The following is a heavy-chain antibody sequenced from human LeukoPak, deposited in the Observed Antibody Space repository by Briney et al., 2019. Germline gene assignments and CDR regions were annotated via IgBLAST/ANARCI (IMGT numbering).Heavy chain of an antibody. CDR1: GFTFSTYT. D-gene: IGHD5-18*01. CDR2: ISSGGRNI. Sequence: GGSLRLSCAASGFTFSTYTMNWVRRAPGKGLEWVSYISSGGRNIYYADSVKGRFTISRDNARNSLYLQMNSLRAEDTAVYYCARDVFINSYDAFDIWGQGTMVTVSS. J-gene: IGHJ3*02. V-gene: IGHV3-21*01. CDR3: ARDVFINSYDAFDI.